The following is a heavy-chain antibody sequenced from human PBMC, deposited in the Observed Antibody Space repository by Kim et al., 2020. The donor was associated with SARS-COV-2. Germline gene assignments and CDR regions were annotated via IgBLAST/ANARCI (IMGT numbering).Heavy chain of an antibody. CDR2: T. J-gene: IGHJ4*02. V-gene: IGHV4-4*08. Sequence: TTYNPPPKSRVTISVDTSKNQFSLKLSSVTAADKAMYYCASFRYGDYFDYWGQGTLVTVSS. CDR3: ASFRYGDYFDY. D-gene: IGHD4-17*01.